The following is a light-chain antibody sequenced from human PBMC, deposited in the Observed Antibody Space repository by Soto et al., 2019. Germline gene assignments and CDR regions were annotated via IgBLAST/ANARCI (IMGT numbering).Light chain of an antibody. CDR2: GAS. V-gene: IGKV3-20*01. J-gene: IGKJ3*01. CDR3: QHYGSSPPEFA. Sequence: EIVLTQSPGTLPLSPGERATLSCRASQSVSSNYLAWYQQRPGQAPRLLIFGASYRAAGIPDRFSGSGSGTDFILPISRLEPEDFAVYYGQHYGSSPPEFAFGPGTKVDSK. CDR1: QSVSSNY.